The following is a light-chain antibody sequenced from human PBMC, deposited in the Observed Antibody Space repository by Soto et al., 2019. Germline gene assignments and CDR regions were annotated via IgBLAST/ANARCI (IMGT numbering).Light chain of an antibody. J-gene: IGKJ2*01. CDR3: QQYGSTPYT. Sequence: DIVMTQSPDSLAVSLGERATINCKSSQSVLYSSNNKNYLAWYQQKPGQPPKLLIYGASTRESGVPDRFSGSGSGTDFTLTISSLQAEDLAVYYCQQYGSTPYTFGQGTKLEIK. V-gene: IGKV4-1*01. CDR1: QSVLYSSNNKNY. CDR2: GAS.